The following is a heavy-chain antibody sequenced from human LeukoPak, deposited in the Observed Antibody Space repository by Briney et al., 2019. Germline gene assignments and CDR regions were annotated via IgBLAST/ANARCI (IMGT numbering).Heavy chain of an antibody. CDR2: INPSGGST. D-gene: IGHD5-24*01. Sequence: ASVKVSCKASGYTFTSYYMHWVRQGPGQGLEWMGIINPSGGSTSYAQKFQGRVTLTRDTSTSTVYMELSSLRSEDTAVYYCARDWASVRGGYNAIDYWGQGTLVSVSS. CDR1: GYTFTSYY. CDR3: ARDWASVRGGYNAIDY. J-gene: IGHJ4*02. V-gene: IGHV1-46*01.